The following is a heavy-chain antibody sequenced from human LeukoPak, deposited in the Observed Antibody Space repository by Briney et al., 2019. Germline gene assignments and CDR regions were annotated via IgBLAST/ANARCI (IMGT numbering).Heavy chain of an antibody. D-gene: IGHD6-13*01. CDR3: ARPFYSAAAGTQPYNWLDP. V-gene: IGHV1-46*01. Sequence: GASVKVSCKASGYTFTSYYVHWVRQAPGQGLEWMGIINPSGGSTSYAQKFQGRVTMTRDTSTSTVYMELSSLRSEDTAVYYCARPFYSAAAGTQPYNWLDPWGQGTLVTVSS. CDR2: INPSGGST. CDR1: GYTFTSYY. J-gene: IGHJ5*02.